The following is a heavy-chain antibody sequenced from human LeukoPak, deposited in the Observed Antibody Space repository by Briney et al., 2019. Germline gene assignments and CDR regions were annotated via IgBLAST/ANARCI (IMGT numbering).Heavy chain of an antibody. CDR3: ARDRGGIYFDY. CDR1: GFTFSNYN. J-gene: IGHJ4*02. V-gene: IGHV3-21*01. Sequence: PGGSLRLSCAASGFTFSNYNMNWVRQAPGKGLEWVSSISSSSSYIYYADSVKGRFTISRDNAKNSLYLQMNSLRAEDTAVYYCARDRGGIYFDYWGQGTLVTVSS. D-gene: IGHD3-16*01. CDR2: ISSSSSYI.